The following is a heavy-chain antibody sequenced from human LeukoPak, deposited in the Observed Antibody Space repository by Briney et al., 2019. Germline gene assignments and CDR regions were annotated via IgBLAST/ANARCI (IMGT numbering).Heavy chain of an antibody. CDR1: GGSISGSSYY. J-gene: IGHJ2*01. CDR2: IYHSGST. CDR3: ARGYSYGYDWYFDL. V-gene: IGHV4-39*07. D-gene: IGHD5-18*01. Sequence: SETLSLTCTVSGGSISGSSYYWGWIRQPPGKGLEWIGYIYHSGSTYYNPSLKSRVTISVDRSKNQFSLKLSSVTAADTAVYYCARGYSYGYDWYFDLWGRGTLVTVSS.